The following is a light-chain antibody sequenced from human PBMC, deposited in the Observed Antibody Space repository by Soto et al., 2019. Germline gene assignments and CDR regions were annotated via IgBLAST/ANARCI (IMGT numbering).Light chain of an antibody. J-gene: IGLJ2*01. CDR1: SSDVGGYKY. CDR2: DVS. Sequence: QSALTQPASVSGSPGQSITISCTGTSSDVGGYKYVSWYQQHPGKDPKLMIHDVSKRPSGVSDRFSGSKSGNTASLTISGLQVEDEADYYCSSYTSSSTLVFGGGTKLTVL. CDR3: SSYTSSSTLV. V-gene: IGLV2-14*01.